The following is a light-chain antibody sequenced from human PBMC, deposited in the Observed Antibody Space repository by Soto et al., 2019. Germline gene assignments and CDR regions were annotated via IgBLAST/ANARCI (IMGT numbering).Light chain of an antibody. CDR3: QQLHDYPIT. CDR2: ATS. Sequence: DIQMTQSPSSLSASVGDRFTITWRASQSISNYLNWYQQKPGKAPKLLIYATSSLQSGVPSRFSGSGSGTDFTLTISSLQPEDFATYYCQQLHDYPITFGQGTRLEI. CDR1: QSISNY. V-gene: IGKV1-39*01. J-gene: IGKJ5*01.